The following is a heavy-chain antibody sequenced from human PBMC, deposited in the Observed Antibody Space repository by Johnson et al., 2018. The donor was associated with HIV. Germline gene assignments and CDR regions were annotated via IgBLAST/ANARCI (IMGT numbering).Heavy chain of an antibody. Sequence: VHLVESGGGLVQPGKSLKVACAASGFTVSSNYMSWVRQAPGKGLEWVSVIYSGGSTYYADSVKGRFTLSRDNSKNTLYLQMNSLRPEDTAVYFCARDGPSAAVWGQGTMVTVSS. CDR3: ARDGPSAAV. D-gene: IGHD6-25*01. CDR1: GFTVSSNY. J-gene: IGHJ3*01. CDR2: IYSGGST. V-gene: IGHV3-66*02.